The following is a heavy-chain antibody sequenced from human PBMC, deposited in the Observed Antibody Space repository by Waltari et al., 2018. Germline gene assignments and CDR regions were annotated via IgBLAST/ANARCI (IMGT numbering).Heavy chain of an antibody. CDR1: GGSISSSNW. V-gene: IGHV4-4*02. CDR2: IYHSGST. J-gene: IGHJ4*02. CDR3: ARDSEGVAGSIVGATTV. Sequence: QVQLQESGPGLVKPSGTLSLTCAVSGGSISSSNWWSWVRQPPGKGLEWIGEIYHSGSTNYNPSLKSRVTRSVDKSKNQFSLKLSSVTAADTAVYYCARDSEGVAGSIVGATTVWGQGTLVTVSS. D-gene: IGHD1-26*01.